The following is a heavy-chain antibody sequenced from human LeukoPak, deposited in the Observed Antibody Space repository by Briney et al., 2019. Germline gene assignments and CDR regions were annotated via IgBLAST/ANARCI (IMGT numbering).Heavy chain of an antibody. J-gene: IGHJ4*02. D-gene: IGHD6-13*01. Sequence: GGSLRLSCAASAFTFSRYWMTWVRQAPGKGLEWVANIKEDGSEKYYVDSVKGRFSISRDNTKNSLYLQMNSLRAEDTAVYYCARGGYASSWYISRDYWGQGTLVTVSS. CDR3: ARGGYASSWYISRDY. CDR1: AFTFSRYW. CDR2: IKEDGSEK. V-gene: IGHV3-7*01.